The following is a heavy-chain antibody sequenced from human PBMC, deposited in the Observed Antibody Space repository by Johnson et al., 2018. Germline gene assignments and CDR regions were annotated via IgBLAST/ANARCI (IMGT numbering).Heavy chain of an antibody. CDR2: ITGSSNIM. Sequence: EVQLVESGGNLIQPGGSLRLSCEASGFTFSSYRMSWVRQAPGKGPEWVSYITGSSNIMYYGDSVKGRFTISRDNSKNTLYLQMNSLRTDDTAVYFCAKATAIVGADIGYLDYWGQGTLVTVSS. CDR3: AKATAIVGADIGYLDY. D-gene: IGHD1-26*01. CDR1: GFTFSSYR. J-gene: IGHJ4*02. V-gene: IGHV3-23*04.